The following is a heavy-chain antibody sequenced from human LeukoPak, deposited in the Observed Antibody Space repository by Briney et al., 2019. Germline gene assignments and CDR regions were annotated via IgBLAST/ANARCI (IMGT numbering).Heavy chain of an antibody. CDR3: ARHLNPAAANYFDY. D-gene: IGHD6-13*01. CDR2: IYPADSDT. J-gene: IGHJ4*02. Sequence: GGSLQISCKGSGSIFTSYWIGWGRPLPGKGQGGMGIIYPADSDTRYSPSFQGQVTISADKSISTAYLQWSSLKASDTAMYYCARHLNPAAANYFDYWGQGTLVTVSS. V-gene: IGHV5-51*01. CDR1: GSIFTSYW.